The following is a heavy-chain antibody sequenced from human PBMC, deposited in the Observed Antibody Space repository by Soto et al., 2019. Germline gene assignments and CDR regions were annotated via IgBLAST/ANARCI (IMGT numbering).Heavy chain of an antibody. CDR3: ARDRGRSGYFDY. J-gene: IGHJ4*02. CDR2: VYYSGAT. CDR1: SGSVTSGAYY. Sequence: QVLLQESGPGLVKPSQTLSLTCTVSSGSVTSGAYYWSWMRQRPGKGLEWIGHVYYSGATDYNPSHKSRFSISLDTSKNQFSLQVSSVTAADTAVYYCARDRGRSGYFDYWGQGALVTVSS. D-gene: IGHD3-10*01. V-gene: IGHV4-31*03.